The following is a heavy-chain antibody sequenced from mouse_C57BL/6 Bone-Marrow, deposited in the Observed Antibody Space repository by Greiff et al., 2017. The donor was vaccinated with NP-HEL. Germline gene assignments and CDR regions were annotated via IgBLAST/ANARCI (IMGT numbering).Heavy chain of an antibody. CDR3: ARRGYGSSYGYYFDY. J-gene: IGHJ2*01. D-gene: IGHD1-1*01. V-gene: IGHV1-47*01. CDR1: GYTFTTYP. CDR2: FHPYNDDT. Sequence: VQLQESGAELVKPGASVKMSCKASGYTFTTYPIEWMKQNHGKSLEWIGNFHPYNDDTKYNEKFKGKATLTVEKSSSTVYLELSRLTSDDSAVYYCARRGYGSSYGYYFDYWGQGTTLTVSS.